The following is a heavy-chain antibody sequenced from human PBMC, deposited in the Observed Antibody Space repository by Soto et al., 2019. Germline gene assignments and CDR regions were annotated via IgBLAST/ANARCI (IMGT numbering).Heavy chain of an antibody. V-gene: IGHV3-53*01. CDR1: GFSVGDMY. CDR2: LYSGGTT. D-gene: IGHD1-26*01. Sequence: PGGSLRLSCTVSGFSVGDMYMNWVRQAPGKGLEWVSVLYSGGTTYYADSVKGRFTISRDNSKNTLYLQMDSLGADDTAVYYCARARGSCRFAFDYWGQGALVTVSS. CDR3: ARARGSCRFAFDY. J-gene: IGHJ4*02.